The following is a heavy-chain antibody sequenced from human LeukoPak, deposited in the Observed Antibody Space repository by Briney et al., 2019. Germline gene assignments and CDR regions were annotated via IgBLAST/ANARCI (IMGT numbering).Heavy chain of an antibody. V-gene: IGHV4-38-2*02. Sequence: SQTLSLTCTVSGGSISSAYYWGWIRQPPGKGLEWIGTMYHSGSTNYNPSLKSRVTISVDTSKNQFSLKLSSVTAADTAVYFCARDPYYDILTGYLIRGAFDTWGLGTLVTVSS. CDR2: MYHSGST. D-gene: IGHD3-9*01. J-gene: IGHJ3*02. CDR1: GGSISSAYY. CDR3: ARDPYYDILTGYLIRGAFDT.